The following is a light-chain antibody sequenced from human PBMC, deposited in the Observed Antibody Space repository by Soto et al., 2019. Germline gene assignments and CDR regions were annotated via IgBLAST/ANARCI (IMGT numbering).Light chain of an antibody. CDR1: RDISSS. CDR3: QKYNSAPNT. V-gene: IGKV1-27*01. J-gene: IGKJ2*01. Sequence: DVHMTQSPSSLSASVGDRVTITCRASRDISSSLAWYQQKPGKVPKLLIYAASTLHAGVQSRFSGSGSGTFFTLTINNLQPQDVATYYCQKYNSAPNTFGLGTMLEIK. CDR2: AAS.